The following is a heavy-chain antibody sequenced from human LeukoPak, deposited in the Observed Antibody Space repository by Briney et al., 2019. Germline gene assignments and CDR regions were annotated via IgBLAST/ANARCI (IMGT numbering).Heavy chain of an antibody. Sequence: GGPLRLSCAASGFTFDDYGMSWVRHAPGKGLEWVSGINWKGGSTGYADSVKGRFTISRDNAKNSLYLQMNSLRAEDTALYYCARDRTDYGDPNDAFDIWGQGTMVTVSS. V-gene: IGHV3-20*04. CDR1: GFTFDDYG. D-gene: IGHD4-17*01. CDR2: INWKGGST. CDR3: ARDRTDYGDPNDAFDI. J-gene: IGHJ3*02.